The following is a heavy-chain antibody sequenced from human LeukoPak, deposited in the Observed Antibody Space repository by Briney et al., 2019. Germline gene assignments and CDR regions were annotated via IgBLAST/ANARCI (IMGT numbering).Heavy chain of an antibody. CDR3: ARIGYKYVSYYFDD. D-gene: IGHD1-1*01. J-gene: IGHJ4*02. CDR1: GFSLSNAGMG. Sequence: SGPTLVNPTETLTLTCTASGFSLSNAGMGVSWIRQPPGKALEWLAHIFSNDEKSYNTSLKSRLTISKDTSKSQVVLTMTGMDPVDTATYYCARIGYKYVSYYFDDWGQGTLVTVSS. V-gene: IGHV2-26*01. CDR2: IFSNDEK.